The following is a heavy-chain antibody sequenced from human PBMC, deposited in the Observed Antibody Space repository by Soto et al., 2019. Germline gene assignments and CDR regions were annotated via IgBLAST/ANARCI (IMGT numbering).Heavy chain of an antibody. V-gene: IGHV5-51*01. Sequence: GESLKISCKGSGYSFTSYWIGWVRQMPGKGLEWMGIIYPGNSNTRNSPSLQGQVTISADKSISAVYLQWSSLKASDTAMYYCARTAFDALDIWGQGTMVTVSS. D-gene: IGHD2-21*02. J-gene: IGHJ3*02. CDR3: ARTAFDALDI. CDR2: IYPGNSNT. CDR1: GYSFTSYW.